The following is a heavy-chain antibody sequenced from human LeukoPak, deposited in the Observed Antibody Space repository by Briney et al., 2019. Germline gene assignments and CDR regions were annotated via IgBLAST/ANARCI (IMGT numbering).Heavy chain of an antibody. Sequence: PSETLSLTCAVYGGSFSGYYWSWIRQPPGKGLEWIGEINHSGSTNYNPSLKSRVTISVDTSKNQFSLKLSSVTAADTAVYYCAPSGDQDAFDIWGQGTMVTVSS. CDR1: GGSFSGYY. D-gene: IGHD7-27*01. J-gene: IGHJ3*02. CDR3: APSGDQDAFDI. V-gene: IGHV4-34*01. CDR2: INHSGST.